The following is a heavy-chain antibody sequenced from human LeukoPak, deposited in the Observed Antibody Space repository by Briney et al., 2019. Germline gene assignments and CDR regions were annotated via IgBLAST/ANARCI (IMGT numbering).Heavy chain of an antibody. CDR2: IYHSGST. CDR1: GYSISSGYY. Sequence: SETLSLTCTVSGYSISSGYYWGWIRQPPGKGLEWIGSIYHSGSTYYNPSLKSRVTISVDTSKNQFSLKLSSVTAADTAVYYCARDHAVVTYYYDSSGGETNAFDIWGQGTMVTVSS. J-gene: IGHJ3*02. D-gene: IGHD3-22*01. CDR3: ARDHAVVTYYYDSSGGETNAFDI. V-gene: IGHV4-38-2*02.